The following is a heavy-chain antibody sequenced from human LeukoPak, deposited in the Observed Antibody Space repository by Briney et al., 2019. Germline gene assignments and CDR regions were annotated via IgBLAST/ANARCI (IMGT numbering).Heavy chain of an antibody. D-gene: IGHD1-1*01. J-gene: IGHJ6*03. CDR1: GFTFSDYY. CDR2: ISSSGSTI. V-gene: IGHV3-11*01. CDR3: ARVANGERYYYYYYYMDV. Sequence: GGSLRLSCAASGFTFSDYYMSWIRQAPGKGLEWVSYISSSGSTIYYADSVKGRFTISRDNAENSLYLQMNSLRAEDTAVYYCARVANGERYYYYYYYMDVWGKGTTVTISS.